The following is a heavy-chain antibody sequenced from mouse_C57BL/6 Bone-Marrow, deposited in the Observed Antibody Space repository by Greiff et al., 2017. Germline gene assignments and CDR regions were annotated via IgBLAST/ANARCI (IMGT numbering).Heavy chain of an antibody. J-gene: IGHJ3*01. V-gene: IGHV1-81*01. CDR2: IYPRSGNT. Sequence: LVESGAELARPGASVKLSCKASGYTFTSYGISWVKQRTGQGLEWIGEIYPRSGNTYYNEKFKGKATLTADKSSSTAYMELRSLTSEDSAVYFCAKGILAWFAYWGQGTLVTVSA. CDR1: GYTFTSYG. CDR3: AKGILAWFAY.